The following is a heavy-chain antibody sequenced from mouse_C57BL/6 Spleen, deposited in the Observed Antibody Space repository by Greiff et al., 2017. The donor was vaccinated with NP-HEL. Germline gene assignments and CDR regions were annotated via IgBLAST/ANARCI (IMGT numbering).Heavy chain of an antibody. CDR1: GYTFTDYN. CDR2: INPNNGGT. V-gene: IGHV1-22*01. Sequence: EVQLQQSGPELVKPGASVKMSCKASGYTFTDYNMHWVKQSHGKSLEWIGYINPNNGGTSYNQKFKGKATLTVNKSSSTAYMELRSRTSEDSAVYYCARGYYGSASFDYWGQGTTLTVSS. D-gene: IGHD1-1*01. CDR3: ARGYYGSASFDY. J-gene: IGHJ2*01.